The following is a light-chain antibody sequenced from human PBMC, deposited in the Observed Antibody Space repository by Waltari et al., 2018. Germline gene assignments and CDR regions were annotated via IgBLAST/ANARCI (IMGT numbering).Light chain of an antibody. CDR3: AAWDDSLNGWV. CDR1: DSNIGSNP. Sequence: QSILTQPPSTSGAPGHRVTISCSGTDSNIGSNPVHWYQQLPGTAPKLLIYTNGQRPAGVPDRFSGSKSGTSASRAISGLQSDDEATYHCAAWDDSLNGWVFGGGTRLTVL. V-gene: IGLV1-44*01. J-gene: IGLJ3*02. CDR2: TNG.